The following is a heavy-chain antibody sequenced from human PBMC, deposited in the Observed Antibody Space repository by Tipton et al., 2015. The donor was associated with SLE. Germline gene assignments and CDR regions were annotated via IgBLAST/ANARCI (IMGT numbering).Heavy chain of an antibody. V-gene: IGHV3-48*04. CDR2: ISSSSSTI. D-gene: IGHD6-13*01. CDR3: ARARYSSSWYGYYFDY. J-gene: IGHJ4*02. CDR1: GFTFSSYS. Sequence: SLRLSCAASGFTFSSYSMNWVRQAPGKGLEWVSYISSSSSTIYYADSVKGRFTISRDNAKNSLYLQMNSLRAEDTAVYYCARARYSSSWYGYYFDYWGQGTLVTVSS.